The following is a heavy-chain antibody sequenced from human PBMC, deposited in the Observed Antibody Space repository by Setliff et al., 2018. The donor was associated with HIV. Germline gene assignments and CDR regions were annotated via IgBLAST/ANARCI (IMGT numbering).Heavy chain of an antibody. CDR2: IGSYSGYT. Sequence: ASVKVSCKASNYTLINYGVSWVRQAPGQGFEWMGWIGSYSGYTIYAQKFQDRLTMTTDTSTTTASMELRSLRSDDTAVYYCVRGHCNSDKCWYTWFDPWGQGTLVTVSS. D-gene: IGHD2-2*01. J-gene: IGHJ5*02. V-gene: IGHV1-18*01. CDR1: NYTLINYG. CDR3: VRGHCNSDKCWYTWFDP.